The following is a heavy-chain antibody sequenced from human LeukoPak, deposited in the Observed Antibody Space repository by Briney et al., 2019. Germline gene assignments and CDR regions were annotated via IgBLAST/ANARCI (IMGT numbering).Heavy chain of an antibody. CDR3: ARYDFWSGYYFKASRGYYFDY. V-gene: IGHV1-69*01. Sequence: ASVKVSCKASGGTFSSYAISWVRQALGQGLEWMGGIIPIFGTANYAQKFQGRVTITADESTSTAYMELSSLRSEDTAVYYCARYDFWSGYYFKASRGYYFDYWGQGTLVTVSS. D-gene: IGHD3-3*01. CDR2: IIPIFGTA. CDR1: GGTFSSYA. J-gene: IGHJ4*02.